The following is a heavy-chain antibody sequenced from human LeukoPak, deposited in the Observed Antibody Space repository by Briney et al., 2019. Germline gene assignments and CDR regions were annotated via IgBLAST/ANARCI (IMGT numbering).Heavy chain of an antibody. CDR3: AKAAMEYYGSGSYYRFPY. J-gene: IGHJ4*02. Sequence: RGSLRLSCAASGFTFSSYAMSWVRPVPGKGLEWDSAISGSGGSTYYADSVKGRFTISRDNSKNTLYLQMNSLRAEDTAVYYCAKAAMEYYGSGSYYRFPYWGQGTLVTVSS. V-gene: IGHV3-23*01. CDR1: GFTFSSYA. CDR2: ISGSGGST. D-gene: IGHD3-10*01.